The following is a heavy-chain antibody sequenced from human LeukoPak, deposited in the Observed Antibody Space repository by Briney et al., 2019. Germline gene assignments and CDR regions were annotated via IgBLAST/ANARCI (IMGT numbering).Heavy chain of an antibody. D-gene: IGHD6-19*01. J-gene: IGHJ4*02. V-gene: IGHV3-23*01. CDR2: ISGSGSGGST. Sequence: PGGSLRLSCAASGFTFSSYAMSWVRQAPGKGLEWVSTISGSGSGGSTYYADSVKGRFTISRDNSKDTLYLQMNSLRAEDTAVYYCAKLLAVTNYYYFNYWGQGTLVTVSS. CDR1: GFTFSSYA. CDR3: AKLLAVTNYYYFNY.